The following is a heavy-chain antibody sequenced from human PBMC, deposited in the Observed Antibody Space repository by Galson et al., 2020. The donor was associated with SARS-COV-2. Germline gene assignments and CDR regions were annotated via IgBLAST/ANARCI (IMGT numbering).Heavy chain of an antibody. CDR3: ARGLRYYDYVWGSYRQTPDY. V-gene: IGHV1-8*01. CDR2: MNPNSGNT. J-gene: IGHJ4*02. CDR1: GYTFTSYD. D-gene: IGHD3-16*02. Sequence: ASVTVSCKASGYTFTSYDINWVRQATGQGLEWMGWMNPNSGNTGYAQKFQGSVTMTRNTSISTAYMERSSMRSEDTAVYYCARGLRYYDYVWGSYRQTPDYWGQGTLVTVSS.